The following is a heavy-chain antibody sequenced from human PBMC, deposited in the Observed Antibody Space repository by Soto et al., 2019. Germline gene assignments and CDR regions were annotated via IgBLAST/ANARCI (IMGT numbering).Heavy chain of an antibody. V-gene: IGHV4-30-4*01. CDR3: ATESGSTYGYFDH. CDR1: GGSVTSDKDY. D-gene: IGHD5-18*01. Sequence: SETLSLTCTVSGGSVTSDKDYWTWIRQSPGKGLEWIGYISNSGSTGYNPSLKTRLSMSVDRSKNQFTLRLTSVTAADTAVYFCATESGSTYGYFDHWGQGTQVTV. CDR2: ISNSGST. J-gene: IGHJ4*02.